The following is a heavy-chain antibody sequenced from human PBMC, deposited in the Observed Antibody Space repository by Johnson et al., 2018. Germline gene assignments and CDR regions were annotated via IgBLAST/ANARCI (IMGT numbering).Heavy chain of an antibody. D-gene: IGHD3-10*01. J-gene: IGHJ1*01. V-gene: IGHV3-30*18. CDR2: ISYDGSNK. CDR3: AKGDYFGRSALAEYFQH. Sequence: QVQLVESGGGVVQXGRSXRLXCAASGFPFSSYGMHWGRQAPGKGLEWVALISYDGSNKYYADSVKGRFTISRDNSKNTLYLQMNSLSAEDTAVYYCAKGDYFGRSALAEYFQHWGQGTLVTVSS. CDR1: GFPFSSYG.